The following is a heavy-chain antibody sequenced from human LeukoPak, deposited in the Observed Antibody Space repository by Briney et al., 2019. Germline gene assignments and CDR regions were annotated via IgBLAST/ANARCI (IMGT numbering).Heavy chain of an antibody. D-gene: IGHD3-10*01. J-gene: IGHJ4*02. V-gene: IGHV3-53*01. CDR2: IYSGGYT. CDR1: GFTVSSNY. CDR3: FREGGD. Sequence: GGSLRLSCAAAGFTVSSNYMSWVRQAPGKGLEWVSVIYSGGYTYYADSVKGRFTISRDNGKNTLYLQMNSLRVEDTAIYYCFREGGDWGQGTLVTVSS.